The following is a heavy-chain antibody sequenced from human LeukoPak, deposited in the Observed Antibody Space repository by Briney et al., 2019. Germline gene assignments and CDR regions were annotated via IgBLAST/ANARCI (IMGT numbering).Heavy chain of an antibody. Sequence: PGGSLRLSCAASGFNLGSNWMSWVRQAPGKGLEWAANIKQDGSEKYYVDSVKGRFTIFRDNAKNSLYLQMNSLRAEDTAVYYCARGPREYCSSTSCSFDYWGQGTLVTVSS. V-gene: IGHV3-7*01. CDR1: GFNLGSNW. CDR3: ARGPREYCSSTSCSFDY. J-gene: IGHJ4*02. D-gene: IGHD2-2*01. CDR2: IKQDGSEK.